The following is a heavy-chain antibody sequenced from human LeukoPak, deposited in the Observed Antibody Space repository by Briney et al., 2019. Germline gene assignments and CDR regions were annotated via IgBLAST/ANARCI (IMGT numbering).Heavy chain of an antibody. CDR1: GGSFSGYY. CDR3: ARDYGGYRFDF. V-gene: IGHV4-34*01. CDR2: INHSGST. J-gene: IGHJ4*02. D-gene: IGHD5-12*01. Sequence: SETLSLTCAVYGGSFSGYYWSWIRQPPGKGLEWIGEINHSGSTNYNPSLKSRVTISVDTSKNQFSLKLSSVTAADTAVYYCARDYGGYRFDFWGQGSLVSVSS.